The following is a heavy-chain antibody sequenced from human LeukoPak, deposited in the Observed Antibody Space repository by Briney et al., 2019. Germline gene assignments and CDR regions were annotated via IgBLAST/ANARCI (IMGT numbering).Heavy chain of an antibody. J-gene: IGHJ4*02. Sequence: SETLSLTCAVYGGSFSGYYWSWIRQPPGKGLEWIGEVNHSGTTNYNPSLESRVIISVDTSKSQFSLKLSSVTAADTAIYYCAREYGYEDFWGQGTLVTVSS. CDR3: AREYGYEDF. CDR1: GGSFSGYY. CDR2: VNHSGTT. D-gene: IGHD3-3*01. V-gene: IGHV4-34*01.